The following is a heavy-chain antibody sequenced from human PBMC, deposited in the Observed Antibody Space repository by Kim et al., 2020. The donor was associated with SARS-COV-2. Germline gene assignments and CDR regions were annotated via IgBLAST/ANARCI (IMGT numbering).Heavy chain of an antibody. CDR3: ARQWLGWYYYYGMDV. J-gene: IGHJ6*02. D-gene: IGHD6-19*01. V-gene: IGHV4-39*01. Sequence: PSLKSRVPISVDTSKNQFSLKLSSVTAADTAVYYCARQWLGWYYYYGMDVWGQGTTVTVSS.